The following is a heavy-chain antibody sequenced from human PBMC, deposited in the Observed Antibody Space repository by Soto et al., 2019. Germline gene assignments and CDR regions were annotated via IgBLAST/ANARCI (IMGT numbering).Heavy chain of an antibody. CDR3: AKDAGYSSFDLHEGYYFDY. CDR1: GFTFSSYA. Sequence: GGSLRLSCAASGFTFSSYAMSWVRQAPGKGLEWVSAISGSGGSTYYADSVKGRFTISRDNSKNTLYLQMNSLRAEDTAVYYCAKDAGYSSFDLHEGYYFDYWGQGTLVTVSS. CDR2: ISGSGGST. J-gene: IGHJ4*02. D-gene: IGHD6-13*01. V-gene: IGHV3-23*01.